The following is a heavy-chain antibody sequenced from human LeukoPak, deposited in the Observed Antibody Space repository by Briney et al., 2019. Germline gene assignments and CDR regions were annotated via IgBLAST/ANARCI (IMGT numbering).Heavy chain of an antibody. D-gene: IGHD4-23*01. J-gene: IGHJ4*02. CDR2: VNPNTGGT. CDR1: GFTFTGYY. CDR3: ARDSYGGNWSLGY. Sequence: ASVKVSCKASGFTFTGYYFHWVRQAPGQGLEWMGWVNPNTGGTNYAQMFQGRVTMTRDTSISIAYMELSRLTSDDTAVYYCARDSYGGNWSLGYWGQGTLVTVSS. V-gene: IGHV1-2*02.